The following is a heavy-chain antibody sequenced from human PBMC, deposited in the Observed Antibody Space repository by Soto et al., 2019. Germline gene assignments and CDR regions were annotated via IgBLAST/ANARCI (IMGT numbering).Heavy chain of an antibody. CDR2: INDSGNI. J-gene: IGHJ6*03. Sequence: SETLSLTCAVYGGSLSGYQWTWIRQTPGKGLEWIGEINDSGNINYNPSLKSRVTILLDTPRKQISLKLSSVTAADSAVYYCARGLILWFGELSRRGGYYYDVDVWGKGTTVTVSS. CDR3: ARGLILWFGELSRRGGYYYDVDV. V-gene: IGHV4-34*01. CDR1: GGSLSGYQ. D-gene: IGHD3-10*01.